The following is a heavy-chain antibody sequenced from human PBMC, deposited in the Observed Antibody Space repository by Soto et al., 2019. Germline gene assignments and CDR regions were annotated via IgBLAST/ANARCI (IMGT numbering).Heavy chain of an antibody. J-gene: IGHJ4*02. D-gene: IGHD3-22*01. V-gene: IGHV4-39*01. CDR3: ARRPTYYYDSSGYDPA. CDR1: GGSISSSSYY. CDR2: IYYSGST. Sequence: SETLSLTCTVSGGSISSSSYYWGWIRQPPGKRLEWIGSIYYSGSTYYNPSLKSRVTISVDTSKNQFSLKLSSVTAADTAVYYCARRPTYYYDSSGYDPAWGQGTLVT.